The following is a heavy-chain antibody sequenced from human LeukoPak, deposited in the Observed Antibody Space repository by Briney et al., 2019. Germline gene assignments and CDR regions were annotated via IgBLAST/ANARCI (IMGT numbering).Heavy chain of an antibody. Sequence: GGPLRLSCAASGFSFTKYWMSWVRQAPGKGLEWVASIRPDGIEKQYVDSVKGRFFISRDNSSESLHLQMKTLRVDDTALYFCARGPDSGTFYRYFDCWGQGALTTVSS. V-gene: IGHV3-7*01. D-gene: IGHD3-10*01. CDR3: ARGPDSGTFYRYFDC. CDR1: GFSFTKYW. J-gene: IGHJ4*02. CDR2: IRPDGIEK.